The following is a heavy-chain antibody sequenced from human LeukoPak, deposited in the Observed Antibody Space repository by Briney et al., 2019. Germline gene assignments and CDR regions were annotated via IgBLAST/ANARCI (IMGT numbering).Heavy chain of an antibody. V-gene: IGHV3-7*01. CDR2: INQDGSEK. J-gene: IGHJ4*02. CDR3: GRASWGLGSSYYFDY. CDR1: GFTFSSYW. D-gene: IGHD3-10*01. Sequence: PGGSLRLSCAASGFTFSSYWMSWVRQAPGKGLEWVANINQDGSEKYYVDSVKGRFTISRDNAKNSLYLQMNSLRAEDTAVYYCGRASWGLGSSYYFDYWGQGTLVTVSS.